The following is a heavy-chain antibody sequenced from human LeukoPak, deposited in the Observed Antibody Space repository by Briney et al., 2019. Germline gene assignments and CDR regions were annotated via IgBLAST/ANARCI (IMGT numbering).Heavy chain of an antibody. Sequence: GGSLRLSCAASGFTFSSYAMSWVRQAPGKGLEWVSAISGSGGSTYYADSVKGRFTISRDNSKNTLYLQMNSLRAEDTAVYYCAKKPSPRTVVAPFDYWGQGTLVTVSS. CDR2: ISGSGGST. CDR3: AKKPSPRTVVAPFDY. V-gene: IGHV3-23*01. J-gene: IGHJ4*02. D-gene: IGHD4-23*01. CDR1: GFTFSSYA.